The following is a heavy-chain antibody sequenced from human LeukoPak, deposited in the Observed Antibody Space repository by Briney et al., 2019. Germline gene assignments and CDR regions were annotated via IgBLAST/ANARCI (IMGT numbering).Heavy chain of an antibody. CDR3: ARDRPYDSGSYDY. CDR1: GFTFSSYA. CDR2: ISGSGGST. Sequence: GGSLRLSCAASGFTFSSYAMSWVRQAPGKGLEWVSAISGSGGSTYYADSVKGRFTISRDNAKNSLYLQMNSLRAEDTAVYYCARDRPYDSGSYDYWGQGTLVTVSS. D-gene: IGHD1-26*01. V-gene: IGHV3-23*01. J-gene: IGHJ4*02.